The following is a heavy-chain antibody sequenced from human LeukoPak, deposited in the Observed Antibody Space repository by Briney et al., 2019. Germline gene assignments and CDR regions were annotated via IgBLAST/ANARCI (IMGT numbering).Heavy chain of an antibody. Sequence: PSETLSPTCAVYGGSFSGYYWSWIRQPPGKGLEWIGEINHSGSTNYNPSLKSRVTISVDTSKNQFSLKLSSVTAADTAVYYCAQATIFGVVPLFDPWGQGTLVTVSS. CDR1: GGSFSGYY. J-gene: IGHJ5*02. V-gene: IGHV4-34*01. CDR3: AQATIFGVVPLFDP. CDR2: INHSGST. D-gene: IGHD3-3*01.